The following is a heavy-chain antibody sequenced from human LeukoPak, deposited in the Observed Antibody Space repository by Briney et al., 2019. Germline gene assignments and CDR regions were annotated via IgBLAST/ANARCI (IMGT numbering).Heavy chain of an antibody. J-gene: IGHJ4*02. CDR1: GFAFSGYE. V-gene: IGHV3-48*03. D-gene: IGHD3-10*01. Sequence: GGTLRLSCAASGFAFSGYEMNWVRQPPRKGLGRVSYINTTCSTINYANSVNGRFTISRVNAQNSLYVQINSLGADDAAVYYCARGDDDGESLLAYWGQGTLVTVSS. CDR3: ARGDDDGESLLAY. CDR2: INTTCSTI.